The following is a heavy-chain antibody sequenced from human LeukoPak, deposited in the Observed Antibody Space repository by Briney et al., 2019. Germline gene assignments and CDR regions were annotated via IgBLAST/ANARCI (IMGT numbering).Heavy chain of an antibody. D-gene: IGHD1-26*01. CDR2: IYYSGST. Sequence: PSETLSLTCTVSGGSISSHYWSWTRQPPGKGLEWIGYIYYSGSTNYNPSLKSRVTISVDTSKNQFSLKLSSVTAADTAVYYCARFSGSYAYYFDYWGQGTLVTVSS. J-gene: IGHJ4*02. CDR1: GGSISSHY. CDR3: ARFSGSYAYYFDY. V-gene: IGHV4-59*11.